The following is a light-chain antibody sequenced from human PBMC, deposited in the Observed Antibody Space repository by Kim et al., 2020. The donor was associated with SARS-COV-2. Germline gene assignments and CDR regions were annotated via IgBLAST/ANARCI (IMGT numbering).Light chain of an antibody. Sequence: QSVLTQPPSVSGAPGQRVTISCTGSSSNIGTGYDVHWYQQLPETAPKLLIYGSINRPSGVPDGFSGSKSGTSASLAITGLQTEDEADYYCQSYDSSLSGWVFGGGTQLTVL. CDR3: QSYDSSLSGWV. CDR2: GSI. CDR1: SSNIGTGYD. V-gene: IGLV1-40*01. J-gene: IGLJ2*01.